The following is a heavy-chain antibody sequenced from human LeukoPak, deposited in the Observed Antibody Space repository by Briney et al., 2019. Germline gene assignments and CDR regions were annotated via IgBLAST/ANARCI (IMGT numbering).Heavy chain of an antibody. J-gene: IGHJ6*03. V-gene: IGHV1-69*13. D-gene: IGHD3-22*01. Sequence: SVKVSCKASGGTFSSYAISWVRQAPGQGLEWMGGIIPIFGTANYAQKFQGRVTITADESTSPAYMELSSLRSEDTAVYYCARTYYYDSSGYYHYYYYYMDVWGKGTTVTISS. CDR3: ARTYYYDSSGYYHYYYYYMDV. CDR2: IIPIFGTA. CDR1: GGTFSSYA.